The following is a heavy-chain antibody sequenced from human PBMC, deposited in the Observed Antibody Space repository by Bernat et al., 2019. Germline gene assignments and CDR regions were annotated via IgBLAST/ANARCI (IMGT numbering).Heavy chain of an antibody. V-gene: IGHV3-7*03. Sequence: EVQLVESGGGLVQPGGSLRLSCTVSGFTFSSYWMTWVRQAPGKELERVANIKHDGSEKFYVDSVKGRFIISRDNAKNSLYLQMNSLRAEDTAVYYCARGGRVWFDLWGQGTLVTVSS. J-gene: IGHJ5*02. CDR3: ARGGRVWFDL. CDR1: GFTFSSYW. CDR2: IKHDGSEK.